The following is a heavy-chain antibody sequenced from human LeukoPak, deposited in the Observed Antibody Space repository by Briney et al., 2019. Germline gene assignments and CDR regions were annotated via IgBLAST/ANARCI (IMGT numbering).Heavy chain of an antibody. CDR2: IIPIFGIA. D-gene: IGHD3-22*01. J-gene: IGHJ4*02. CDR3: ARPYYYDSSGYYYFDY. Sequence: GSSVKVSCKASGGTFSSYAISWVRQAPGQGLEWMGRIIPIFGIANYAQKFQGRVTITADKSTSTAYMELSSLRSEDTAVYHCARPYYYDSSGYYYFDYWGQGTLVTVSS. V-gene: IGHV1-69*04. CDR1: GGTFSSYA.